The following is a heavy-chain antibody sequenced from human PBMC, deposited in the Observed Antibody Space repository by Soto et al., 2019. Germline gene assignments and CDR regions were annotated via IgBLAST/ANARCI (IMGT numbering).Heavy chain of an antibody. J-gene: IGHJ4*02. CDR1: GGSISSGDCS. CDR2: IYYSGST. V-gene: IGHV4-30-4*01. Sequence: SETLSLTCTVSGGSISSGDCSWSWIRQPPGKGLEWIGYIYYSGSTYYNPSLNSRVTISVDTSKTQFSLKLSSVTAADTAVYYWSRKGMATNINWGQGTLFPVSP. CDR3: SRKGMATNIN. D-gene: IGHD5-12*01.